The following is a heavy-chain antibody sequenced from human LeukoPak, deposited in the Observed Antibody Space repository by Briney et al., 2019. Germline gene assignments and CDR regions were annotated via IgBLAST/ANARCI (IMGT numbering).Heavy chain of an antibody. D-gene: IGHD6-19*01. CDR2: ISGSGGST. CDR1: GFTFSSYA. CDR3: AKAPDNLNGWYYGDY. J-gene: IGHJ4*02. Sequence: PGRSLRLSCAASGFTFSSYAMSWVRQAPGKGLEWVSAISGSGGSTYYADSVKGRFTISRDNSKNTLYLQMNSLRAEDTAVYYCAKAPDNLNGWYYGDYWGQGTLVTVSS. V-gene: IGHV3-23*01.